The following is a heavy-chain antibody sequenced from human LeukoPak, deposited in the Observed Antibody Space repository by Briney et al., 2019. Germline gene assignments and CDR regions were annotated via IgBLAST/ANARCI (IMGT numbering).Heavy chain of an antibody. Sequence: SETLSLTCTVPGGSISSYYWSWIRQPPGKGLEWIGYIYYSGSTNYNPSLKSRVTISVDTSKNQFSLKLSSVTAADTAVYYCARGTPIYDFIDYWGQGSLVTVSS. CDR3: ARGTPIYDFIDY. V-gene: IGHV4-59*01. D-gene: IGHD3-3*01. CDR1: GGSISSYY. CDR2: IYYSGST. J-gene: IGHJ4*02.